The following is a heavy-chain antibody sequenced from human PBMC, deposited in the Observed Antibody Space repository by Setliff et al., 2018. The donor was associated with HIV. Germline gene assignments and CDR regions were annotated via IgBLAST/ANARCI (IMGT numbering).Heavy chain of an antibody. V-gene: IGHV4-4*07. Sequence: SETLSLTCTVSGGSVSIYYWSWIRQAAGQGLEWIGLIYTGGNTYYNPSLKSRVTMSLDTSKNQFSLKVTSVTAADTAVYYCARYSGEYNSYFDYWGQGTVVTVSS. J-gene: IGHJ4*02. CDR3: ARYSGEYNSYFDY. CDR1: GGSVSIYY. CDR2: IYTGGNT. D-gene: IGHD1-26*01.